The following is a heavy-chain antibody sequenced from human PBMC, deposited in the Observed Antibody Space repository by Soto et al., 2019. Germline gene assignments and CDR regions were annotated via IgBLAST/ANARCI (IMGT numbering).Heavy chain of an antibody. CDR3: ARDLGYDSRDY. Sequence: ASVKVSCKASGYTFTGYYMHWVRQAPGQGLEWMGWINPNSGGANYAQKFQGRVTMTRDTSISTAYMELSRLRSDDTAVYYYARDLGYDSRDYWGQGTLVTVSS. CDR2: INPNSGGA. D-gene: IGHD3-22*01. V-gene: IGHV1-2*02. CDR1: GYTFTGYY. J-gene: IGHJ4*02.